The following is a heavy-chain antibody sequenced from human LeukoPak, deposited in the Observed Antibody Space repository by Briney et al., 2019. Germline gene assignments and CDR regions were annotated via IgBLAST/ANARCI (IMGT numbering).Heavy chain of an antibody. CDR1: GYYISSGYY. Sequence: SETLSLTCTVSGYYISSGYYWGWIRQPPGKGLEWIGSMCSSGSTYYNPSLKSRVTMSVDTSKNQFSLKLSSVTVADTAIYYCARVPGGELLPFDYWGQGTLVTVSS. J-gene: IGHJ4*02. CDR3: ARVPGGELLPFDY. V-gene: IGHV4-38-2*02. D-gene: IGHD1-26*01. CDR2: MCSSGST.